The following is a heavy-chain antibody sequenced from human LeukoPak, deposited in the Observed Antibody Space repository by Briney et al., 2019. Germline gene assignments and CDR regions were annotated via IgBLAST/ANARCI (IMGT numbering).Heavy chain of an antibody. Sequence: PSETLSLTCTVSGGSISSYYWSWIRQPPGKGLEWIGYIYYSGSTNYNPSLKSRVTISVDTSKNQFSLKLSSVTAADTAVYYCAKEVSSMNNWFDPWGQGTLVTVSS. J-gene: IGHJ5*02. CDR1: GGSISSYY. D-gene: IGHD6-6*01. CDR3: AKEVSSMNNWFDP. V-gene: IGHV4-59*01. CDR2: IYYSGST.